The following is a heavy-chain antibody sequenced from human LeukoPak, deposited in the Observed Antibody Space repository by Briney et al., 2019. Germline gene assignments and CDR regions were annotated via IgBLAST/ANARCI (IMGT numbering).Heavy chain of an antibody. V-gene: IGHV4-39*07. CDR3: ARELGQYRSGNMDV. J-gene: IGHJ6*03. CDR1: GGSISSSSYY. D-gene: IGHD6-19*01. Sequence: SETLSLTCTVSGGSISSSSYYWGWIRQPPGKGLEWIGSIYYSGSTYYNPSLKSRVTISVDTSKNQFSLKLSSVTAADTAVYYCARELGQYRSGNMDVWGKGTTDTVSS. CDR2: IYYSGST.